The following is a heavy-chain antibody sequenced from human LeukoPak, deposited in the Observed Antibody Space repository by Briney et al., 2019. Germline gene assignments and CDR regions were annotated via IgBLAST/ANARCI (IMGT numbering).Heavy chain of an antibody. CDR3: AKAMSTDHYDSRGFYRVDFDS. V-gene: IGHV3-23*01. Sequence: GGSLRLSCAASGFTFSAYAMSWVRQAPGKGLEWVSTPSGSGDATYYADSVKGRFSVSRDNSKNTLYLQLSSLRAEDTAVYYCAKAMSTDHYDSRGFYRVDFDSWGQGTLVTVSS. D-gene: IGHD3-22*01. CDR2: PSGSGDAT. J-gene: IGHJ4*02. CDR1: GFTFSAYA.